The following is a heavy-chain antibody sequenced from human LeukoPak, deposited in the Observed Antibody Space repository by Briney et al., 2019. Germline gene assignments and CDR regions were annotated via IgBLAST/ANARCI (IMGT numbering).Heavy chain of an antibody. Sequence: GGSLRLSCAASGFTFSCYGMHWVRQAPGKGLEWVAYIRYDGSNKYYADSVKGRFTISRDNSKNTLYLQMNSLRAEDTAVYYCAKDRHPIIVVVPAATYFDYWGQGTLVTVSS. CDR2: IRYDGSNK. D-gene: IGHD2-2*01. J-gene: IGHJ4*02. CDR3: AKDRHPIIVVVPAATYFDY. CDR1: GFTFSCYG. V-gene: IGHV3-30*02.